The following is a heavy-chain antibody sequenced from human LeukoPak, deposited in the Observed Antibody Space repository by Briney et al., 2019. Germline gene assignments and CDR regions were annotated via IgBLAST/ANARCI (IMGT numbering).Heavy chain of an antibody. J-gene: IGHJ4*02. Sequence: GGSLRLPCSASGFTFSSYAIMWVRQAPGKGLAGVSAIRGCGGSTYYADAVKGRFTISRDNSKNTLYLQMNSLRAEDTAVYYCAKDHYNWNDVCYFDYWGQGTLVTVSS. V-gene: IGHV3-23*01. CDR3: AKDHYNWNDVCYFDY. CDR2: IRGCGGST. CDR1: GFTFSSYA. D-gene: IGHD1-1*01.